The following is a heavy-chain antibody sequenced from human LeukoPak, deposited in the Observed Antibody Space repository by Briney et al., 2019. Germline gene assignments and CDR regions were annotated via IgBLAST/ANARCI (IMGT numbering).Heavy chain of an antibody. V-gene: IGHV3-7*01. Sequence: GGSLRLSCAASGFTFSSYWMSWVRQAPGKGLEWVANIKQDGSEKYYVDSVKGRFTISRDNAKNSLYLQMNSLRAEDTAVYYCARAYRGVVVVPAAMEGPFDYWGQGTLVTVSS. J-gene: IGHJ4*02. CDR3: ARAYRGVVVVPAAMEGPFDY. CDR1: GFTFSSYW. D-gene: IGHD2-2*01. CDR2: IKQDGSEK.